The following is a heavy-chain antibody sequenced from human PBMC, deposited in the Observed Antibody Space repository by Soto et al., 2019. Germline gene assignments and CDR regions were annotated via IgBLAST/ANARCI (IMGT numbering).Heavy chain of an antibody. CDR1: EFTFNRYA. V-gene: IGHV3-30-3*01. Sequence: QVQLVGSGGGVARPGRSLRLSCAASEFTFNRYAIHWVRQPPAKGLEWVAVISYGGSDKYYADSVKGRFTVSRDNSKNTLYLQMNSLRAEDTAIYYCTRDPGIGFDYWGQGTLVIVSS. J-gene: IGHJ4*02. D-gene: IGHD1-26*01. CDR2: ISYGGSDK. CDR3: TRDPGIGFDY.